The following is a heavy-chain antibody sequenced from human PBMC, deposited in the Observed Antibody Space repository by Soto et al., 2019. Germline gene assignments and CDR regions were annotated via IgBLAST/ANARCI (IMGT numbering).Heavy chain of an antibody. CDR3: ARSPVRISSFLEWLDAFDI. CDR1: GFTFSSYA. D-gene: IGHD3-3*01. J-gene: IGHJ3*02. Sequence: AGRSLSLSCAASGFTFSSYAMHWVRQAPGKGLEWGAVISYDGRNKYYADSVKGRFTISRDNSENTLYLQMSSLRAEDTAVYYCARSPVRISSFLEWLDAFDICVQGTMVTVSS. CDR2: ISYDGRNK. V-gene: IGHV3-30*04.